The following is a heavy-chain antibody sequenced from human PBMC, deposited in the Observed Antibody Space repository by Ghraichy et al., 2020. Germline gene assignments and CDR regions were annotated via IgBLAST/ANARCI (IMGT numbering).Heavy chain of an antibody. V-gene: IGHV6-1*01. D-gene: IGHD5-24*01. J-gene: IGHJ1*01. CDR1: GDSVSSGIAA. Sequence: TLSLTCAISGDSVSSGIAAWNWVRQSPSRGLEWLGRTYYRSQWHHDYAVSVQGRITISPDTSKNHFSLQLNSVTSEDTAVYYCARDQNGFVYWGQGIQVTVSS. CDR2: TYYRSQWHH. CDR3: ARDQNGFVY.